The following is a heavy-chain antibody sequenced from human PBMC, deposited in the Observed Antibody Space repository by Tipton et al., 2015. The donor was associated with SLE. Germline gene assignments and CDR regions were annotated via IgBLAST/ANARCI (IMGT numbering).Heavy chain of an antibody. V-gene: IGHV3-30*02. CDR3: ARGGASSKWLDP. CDR2: IRYDGSNK. CDR1: GFTFSSYG. D-gene: IGHD6-6*01. J-gene: IGHJ5*02. Sequence: SLRLSFAASGFTFSSYGMHWVRQAPGKGLEWVAFIRYDGSNKYYADSVKGRFTISRDNSKNTLYLQMNSLRAEDTAVYYCARGGASSKWLDPWGQGILVTVSS.